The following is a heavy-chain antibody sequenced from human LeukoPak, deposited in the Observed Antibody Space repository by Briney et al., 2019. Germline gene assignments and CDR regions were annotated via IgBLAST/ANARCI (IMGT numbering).Heavy chain of an antibody. Sequence: GGSLRLSCAASGFTFSSYAMSWVRQAPGKGLEWVSAISGSGGSTYYADSVKGRFTISRDNSKNTLYLQMNSLRAEDTAVYYCAKDRGGSYQGTYYYYGMDVWGQGTTVTVSS. V-gene: IGHV3-23*01. CDR1: GFTFSSYA. J-gene: IGHJ6*02. D-gene: IGHD1-26*01. CDR3: AKDRGGSYQGTYYYYGMDV. CDR2: ISGSGGST.